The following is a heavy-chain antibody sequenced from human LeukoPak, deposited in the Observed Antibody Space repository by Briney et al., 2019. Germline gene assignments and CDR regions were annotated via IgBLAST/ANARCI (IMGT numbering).Heavy chain of an antibody. D-gene: IGHD2-21*02. CDR2: ISSSSSYI. CDR1: GFTFSSYS. CDR3: ARVTGGMVTARVDY. J-gene: IGHJ4*02. V-gene: IGHV3-21*03. Sequence: GGSLRLSCAASGFTFSSYSMTWVRQAPGKGLEWVSSISSSSSYIYYADSVKGRFTISRDNAKNSLYLQMNSLRAEDTAVYYCARVTGGMVTARVDYWGQGTLVTVSS.